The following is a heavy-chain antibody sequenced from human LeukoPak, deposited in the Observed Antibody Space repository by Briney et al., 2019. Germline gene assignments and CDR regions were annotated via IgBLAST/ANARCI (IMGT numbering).Heavy chain of an antibody. D-gene: IGHD3-10*01. J-gene: IGHJ4*02. CDR3: AKGPRTVRFGDRHKGMFDY. V-gene: IGHV3-30*02. CDR1: GFTFTSYS. Sequence: GGSLRLSCAPSGFTFTSYSMNWVRQAPGKGLEWVAFIRYDGSNKYYADSVKGRFTVSRDNSKNTVYLQMNSLRAEDTAVYYCAKGPRTVRFGDRHKGMFDYWGQGTLVTVSS. CDR2: IRYDGSNK.